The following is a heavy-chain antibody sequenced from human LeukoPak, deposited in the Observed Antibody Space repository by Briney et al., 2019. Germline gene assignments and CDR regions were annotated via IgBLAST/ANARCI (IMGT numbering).Heavy chain of an antibody. CDR1: GFTFSSYA. D-gene: IGHD3-10*01. CDR3: AKYAPYYYGSGSFSDYYYYGMDV. CDR2: ISGSGGST. J-gene: IGHJ6*02. Sequence: PGGSLRLSCAASGFTFSSYAMSWVRQAPGKGLEWVSAISGSGGSTYYADSVKGRSTISRDNSKNTLYLQMNSLRAEDTAVYYCAKYAPYYYGSGSFSDYYYYGMDVWGQGTTVTVSS. V-gene: IGHV3-23*01.